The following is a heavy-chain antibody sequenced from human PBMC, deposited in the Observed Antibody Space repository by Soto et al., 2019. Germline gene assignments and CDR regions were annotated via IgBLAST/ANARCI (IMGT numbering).Heavy chain of an antibody. CDR3: PREMATREVVHPALDI. D-gene: IGHD5-12*01. Sequence: ASVKVSCKASGYTFTSYGNSWVRQAPGQVLEWMGWIIAYNGNTNYAQKLQGGVTMTTDTSTSTAYMELRSLRSDDTAVYYCPREMATREVVHPALDIWGQGIMVTVS. CDR1: GYTFTSYG. CDR2: IIAYNGNT. J-gene: IGHJ3*02. V-gene: IGHV1-18*04.